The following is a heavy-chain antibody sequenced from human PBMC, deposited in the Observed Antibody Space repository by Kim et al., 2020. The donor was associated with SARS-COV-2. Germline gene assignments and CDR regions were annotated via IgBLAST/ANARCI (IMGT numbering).Heavy chain of an antibody. J-gene: IGHJ4*02. D-gene: IGHD1-1*01. CDR1: GFTFSSYG. CDR3: AKGQNWNHGDYFDY. CDR2: MSNDGRNT. V-gene: IGHV3-30*18. Sequence: GGSLRLSCAASGFTFSSYGMHWVRQAPGKGLEWVALMSNDGRNTYYADSVKGRFTISRDNSKNTLYLQMNSLRAQDTGVYYCAKGQNWNHGDYFDYWGQGTLVTVSS.